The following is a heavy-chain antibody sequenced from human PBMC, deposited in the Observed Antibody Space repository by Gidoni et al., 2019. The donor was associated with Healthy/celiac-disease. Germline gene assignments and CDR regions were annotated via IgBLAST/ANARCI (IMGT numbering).Heavy chain of an antibody. CDR2: IYSGGST. CDR1: GLPVRSNY. J-gene: IGHJ4*02. Sequence: EVQLVETGGGLIQPGGSLRLSCAASGLPVRSNYMSWVRQAPGKGLEWVSVIYSGGSTYYADSVKGRFTISRDNSKNTLYLQMNSLRAEDTAVYYCARGGGYSYGPLDYWGQGTLVTVSS. CDR3: ARGGGYSYGPLDY. D-gene: IGHD5-18*01. V-gene: IGHV3-53*02.